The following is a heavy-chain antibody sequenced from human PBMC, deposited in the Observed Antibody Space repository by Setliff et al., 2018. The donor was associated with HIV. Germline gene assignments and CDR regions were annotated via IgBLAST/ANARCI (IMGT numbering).Heavy chain of an antibody. J-gene: IGHJ4*02. CDR3: AREATPRHSSGWVYFDY. CDR2: ITGSGDTI. D-gene: IGHD6-19*01. V-gene: IGHV3-48*03. Sequence: VGSLRLSCAASGFTFSNYEVSWVRQAPGKGPEWVSYITGSGDTIYYADSVKGRFTMSRDNAKDSVYLQMNTLRVEDTAVYYCAREATPRHSSGWVYFDYWGQGMMVTVS. CDR1: GFTFSNYE.